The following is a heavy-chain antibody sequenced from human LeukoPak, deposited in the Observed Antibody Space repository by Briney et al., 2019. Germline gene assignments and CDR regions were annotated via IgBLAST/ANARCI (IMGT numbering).Heavy chain of an antibody. D-gene: IGHD3-10*01. V-gene: IGHV2-5*02. CDR1: GFSLTTGVS. CDR3: ARRHRYYFGSGSYAYHFDS. Sequence: SGPTLVNPTQTLTLTCTFSGFSLTTGVSVGWIRQPPGKALEWLALTFWDDEKQYSPSLKNRVTITKDTSKNQVALTLTNMGPVDTATYYCARRHRYYFGSGSYAYHFDSWGQGTLVTVSS. J-gene: IGHJ4*02. CDR2: TFWDDEK.